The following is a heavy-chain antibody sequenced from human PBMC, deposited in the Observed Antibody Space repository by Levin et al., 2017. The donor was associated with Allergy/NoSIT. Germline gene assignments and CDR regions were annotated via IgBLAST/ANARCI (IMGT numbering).Heavy chain of an antibody. CDR2: ISYDGNDK. V-gene: IGHV3-30*18. Sequence: GGSLRLSCAASGFSFSNYDMHWVRQTPGKGLEWVAFISYDGNDKYYSDSVKGRFTISRDNSKNTLYLQLNSLRGEDTAVYYCAKTREFSYGPFDHWCLGTLVTVSS. CDR1: GFSFSNYD. J-gene: IGHJ4*02. D-gene: IGHD5-18*01. CDR3: AKTREFSYGPFDH.